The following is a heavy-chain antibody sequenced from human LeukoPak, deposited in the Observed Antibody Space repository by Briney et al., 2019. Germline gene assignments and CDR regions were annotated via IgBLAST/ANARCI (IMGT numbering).Heavy chain of an antibody. D-gene: IGHD6-13*01. J-gene: IGHJ4*02. CDR2: ISDDGRNK. V-gene: IGHV3-30*18. CDR1: GFTFNNYG. CDR3: AKDRETTASGTFDF. Sequence: GGSLRLSCAASGFTFNNYGMHYVRQAPGKGPEWVAVISDDGRNKNYADSVKGRFTISRDSSNNTLYLQMNSLRAEDTGVYFCAKDRETTASGTFDFRGQGTLVTVSS.